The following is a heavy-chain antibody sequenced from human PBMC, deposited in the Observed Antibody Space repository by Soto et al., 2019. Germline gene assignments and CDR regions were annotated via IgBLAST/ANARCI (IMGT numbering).Heavy chain of an antibody. CDR3: TKTSSSSGWFDT. Sequence: PXGSLILSCAASGCTFSNAGMSWVRQAPGKGLDWVGRIKSKTDGGTTDYAAPVKGRFTISRDDSKNTLYLQMNSLKTEDTAVYYCTKTSSSSGWFDTWGQGTLVTVSS. V-gene: IGHV3-15*01. CDR1: GCTFSNAG. D-gene: IGHD6-6*01. CDR2: IKSKTDGGTT. J-gene: IGHJ5*02.